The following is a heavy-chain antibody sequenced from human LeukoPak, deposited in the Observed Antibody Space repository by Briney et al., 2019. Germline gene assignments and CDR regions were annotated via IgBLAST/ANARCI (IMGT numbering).Heavy chain of an antibody. V-gene: IGHV2-5*01. J-gene: IGHJ4*02. CDR3: AHSSLVGATKPFDY. D-gene: IGHD1-26*01. Sequence: QSGPTLVKPTQTLTLTCTFSGFSLSTSGVGVGWIRQPPGKALEWLALIYWNDDKRYSPSLKSRLTITKDTSKNQVVLTMTNMDPVDTATYYCAHSSLVGATKPFDYWGQGTLVTVSS. CDR1: GFSLSTSGVG. CDR2: IYWNDDK.